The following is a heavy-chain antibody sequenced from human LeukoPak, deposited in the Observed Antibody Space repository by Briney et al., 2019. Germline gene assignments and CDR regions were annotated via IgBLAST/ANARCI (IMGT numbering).Heavy chain of an antibody. J-gene: IGHJ4*02. CDR2: ISSSGSYI. D-gene: IGHD4-17*01. CDR3: AKDPAVVGDYNVYFDY. Sequence: GGSLRLSCAASRFTFSSYSMNWVRQAPGKGLEWVSSISSSGSYIYYADSVKGRFTISRDNAKNSLYLQMNSLRAEDTAVYYCAKDPAVVGDYNVYFDYWGQGTLVTVSS. V-gene: IGHV3-21*01. CDR1: RFTFSSYS.